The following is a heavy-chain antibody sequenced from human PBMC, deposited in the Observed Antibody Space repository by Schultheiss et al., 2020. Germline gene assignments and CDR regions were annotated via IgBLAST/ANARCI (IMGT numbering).Heavy chain of an antibody. V-gene: IGHV3-33*01. CDR1: GFTFSSYG. J-gene: IGHJ6*02. D-gene: IGHD6-19*01. Sequence: GESLKISCAASGFTFSSYGMHWVRQAPGKGLEWVAVIWYDGSNKYYADSVKGRFTISRDNSKNTLYLQMNSLRAEDTAVYYCARDWDSSGWYLYYYYYGMDVWGQGTTVTVSS. CDR2: IWYDGSNK. CDR3: ARDWDSSGWYLYYYYYGMDV.